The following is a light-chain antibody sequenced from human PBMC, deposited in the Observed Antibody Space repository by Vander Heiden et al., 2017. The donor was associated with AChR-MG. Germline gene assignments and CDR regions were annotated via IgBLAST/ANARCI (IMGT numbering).Light chain of an antibody. J-gene: IGKJ2*01. CDR3: HQYNNWPPYT. CDR2: GAS. Sequence: EIVMTQSPATLSVSPGERVTLSCRASQSVRRNLAWYQQKPGQAPRLLIYGASTRATGIPARFSGSGSGTQFTLTISSLQSEDFAVYYCHQYNNWPPYTFGQGTKVEIK. CDR1: QSVRRN. V-gene: IGKV3-15*01.